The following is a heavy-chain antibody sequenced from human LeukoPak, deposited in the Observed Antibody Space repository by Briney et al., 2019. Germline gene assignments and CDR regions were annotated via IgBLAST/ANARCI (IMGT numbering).Heavy chain of an antibody. CDR2: IYYTGGET. CDR3: ARQPGATAAFDI. V-gene: IGHV4-59*08. Sequence: SETLSLTCTVSGGSINSYYWSWIRQPPGKGQEWIGYIYYTGGETNYNPSLKSRLTISVDTSKNQFSLMLTSVTAADTAVYYCARQPGATAAFDIWAQGTMVIVSS. D-gene: IGHD5-18*01. J-gene: IGHJ3*02. CDR1: GGSINSYY.